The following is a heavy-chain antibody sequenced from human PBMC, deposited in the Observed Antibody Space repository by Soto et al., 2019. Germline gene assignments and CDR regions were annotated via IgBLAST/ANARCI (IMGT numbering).Heavy chain of an antibody. CDR2: FYYSGST. CDR1: GGSISGYY. D-gene: IGHD3-22*01. V-gene: IGHV4-59*01. CDR3: AREDSSGYYMAYYFDY. Sequence: SETLSLTCTVSGGSISGYYWSWIRQPPGKGLEWIGYFYYSGSTSYNPSLRSRLTISVDTSKNQFSLRLTSVTAADTAVYYCAREDSSGYYMAYYFDYWGQGTLVTVSS. J-gene: IGHJ4*02.